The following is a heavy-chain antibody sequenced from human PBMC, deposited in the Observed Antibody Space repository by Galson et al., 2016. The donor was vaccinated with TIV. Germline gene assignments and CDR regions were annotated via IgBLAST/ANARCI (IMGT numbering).Heavy chain of an antibody. Sequence: SVKVSCKASGYTFIDYYINWVRQAPGQGPEWMGGIVPIYRSPKYARRFQGRVTITADESTSTVFVELTSLTSDDTATYYCARPSDSSWYFDLWGRGTQVIVSS. CDR3: ARPSDSSWYFDL. CDR2: IVPIYRSP. D-gene: IGHD6-13*01. V-gene: IGHV1-69*13. J-gene: IGHJ2*01. CDR1: GYTFIDYY.